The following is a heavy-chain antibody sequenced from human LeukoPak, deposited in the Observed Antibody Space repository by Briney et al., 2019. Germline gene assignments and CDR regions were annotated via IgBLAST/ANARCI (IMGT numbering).Heavy chain of an antibody. V-gene: IGHV3-30*18. CDR3: AKNVWFGELFFYGMDV. CDR1: GFTFSSYG. Sequence: GRSLRLSCAASGFTFSSYGMHWVRQAPGKGLEWVAVISYDGSNKYYADSVKGRFTISRDNSKNTLYLQMNSLRAEDTAVYYCAKNVWFGELFFYGMDVWGQGTTVTVSS. CDR2: ISYDGSNK. J-gene: IGHJ6*02. D-gene: IGHD3-10*01.